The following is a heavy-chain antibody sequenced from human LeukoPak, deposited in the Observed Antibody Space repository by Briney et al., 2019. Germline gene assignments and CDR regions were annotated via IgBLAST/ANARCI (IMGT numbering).Heavy chain of an antibody. CDR3: ARRGRVQLWFSKHFDY. CDR2: VSNSGDYI. Sequence: GGSLRLSCAASGFSFSSYRMNWVRPAPGKGLEWGSSVSNSGDYIHYADSVKGRFTISRDNSKNSLYLQMNSLRPEDTAVYYCARRGRVQLWFSKHFDYWGQGTLVTVSS. CDR1: GFSFSSYR. D-gene: IGHD5-18*01. V-gene: IGHV3-21*06. J-gene: IGHJ4*02.